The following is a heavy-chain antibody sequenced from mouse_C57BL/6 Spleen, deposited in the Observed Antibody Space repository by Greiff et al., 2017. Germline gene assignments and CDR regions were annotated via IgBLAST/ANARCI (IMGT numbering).Heavy chain of an antibody. CDR1: GYTFTSYG. J-gene: IGHJ3*01. CDR3: ARHDYYGSSYAGFAY. Sequence: VQLLESGAELARPGASVKLSCNASGYTFTSYGISWVKQTTGQGLEWIGEIYFRCGNTYYNEKTKGKATLTAGKSTRRAYMELSSLTYEDSAVYYCARHDYYGSSYAGFAYWGQGTLVTVSA. CDR2: IYFRCGNT. D-gene: IGHD1-1*01. V-gene: IGHV1-81*01.